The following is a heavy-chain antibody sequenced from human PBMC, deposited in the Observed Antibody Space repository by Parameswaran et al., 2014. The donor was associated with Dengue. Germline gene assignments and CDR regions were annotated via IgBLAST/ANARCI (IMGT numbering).Heavy chain of an antibody. Sequence: WVRQAPGQGLEWMGWISAYNGNTNYAQKLQGRVTMTTDTSTSTAYMELRSLRSDDTAVYYCARDRIFGVGGDYWGQGTLVTVSS. D-gene: IGHD3-3*01. J-gene: IGHJ4*02. CDR2: ISAYNGNT. V-gene: IGHV1-18*01. CDR3: ARDRIFGVGGDY.